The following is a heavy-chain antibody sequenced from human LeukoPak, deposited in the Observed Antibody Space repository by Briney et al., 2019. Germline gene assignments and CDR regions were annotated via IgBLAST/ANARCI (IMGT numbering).Heavy chain of an antibody. V-gene: IGHV1-2*02. Sequence: ASVKVSCKASGYTFTSYYMHWVRQAPGQGLEWMGWINPSSGGTNYAQKFQGRVTVTRDTSISTAYMDLSRLRSDGTAVYYCARAGVWDYSDSSGYHNAAFDIWGQGTMVTVSS. CDR1: GYTFTSYY. CDR3: ARAGVWDYSDSSGYHNAAFDI. D-gene: IGHD3-22*01. J-gene: IGHJ3*02. CDR2: INPSSGGT.